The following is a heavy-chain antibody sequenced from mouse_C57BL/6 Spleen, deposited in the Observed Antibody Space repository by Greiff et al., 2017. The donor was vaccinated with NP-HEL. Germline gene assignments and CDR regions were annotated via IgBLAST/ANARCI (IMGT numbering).Heavy chain of an antibody. Sequence: DVQLQESGPGLVKPSQSLSLTCSVTGYSITSGYYWNWIRQFPGNKLEWMGYISYDGSNNYNPSLKNRISITRDTSKNQFFLKLNSVTTEDTATYYCAREGDYDLDYWGQGTTLTVSS. J-gene: IGHJ2*01. D-gene: IGHD2-4*01. CDR3: AREGDYDLDY. CDR2: ISYDGSN. V-gene: IGHV3-6*01. CDR1: GYSITSGYY.